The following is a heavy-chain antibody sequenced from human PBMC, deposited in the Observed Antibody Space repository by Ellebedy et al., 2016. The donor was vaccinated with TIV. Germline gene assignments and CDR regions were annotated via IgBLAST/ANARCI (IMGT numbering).Heavy chain of an antibody. J-gene: IGHJ6*02. CDR3: ARDGPESYQDFYYSMDV. CDR2: ILYDGSNT. V-gene: IGHV3-33*01. Sequence: GESLKISCAASGVMMTGYGIHWVRQAPGKGLEWVADILYDGSNTFYAPSVKGRFTISRDDSKNTVYLQMNSLRVEDTAVYFCARDGPESYQDFYYSMDVWGRGTRVTVSS. D-gene: IGHD3-10*01. CDR1: GVMMTGYG.